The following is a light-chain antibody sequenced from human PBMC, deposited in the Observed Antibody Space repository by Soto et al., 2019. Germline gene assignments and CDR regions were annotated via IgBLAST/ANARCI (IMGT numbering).Light chain of an antibody. V-gene: IGKV3-20*01. CDR3: QQYGSSPQT. Sequence: EIVLTQSPGNLSLSPGERATLSCRASQSVSSSYLAWYQQKPGQAPRLLIYGASSRATGIPDRFSGSGSGTDFPLTISRLEPEDFAVYYCQQYGSSPQTFGQGTKV. J-gene: IGKJ1*01. CDR1: QSVSSSY. CDR2: GAS.